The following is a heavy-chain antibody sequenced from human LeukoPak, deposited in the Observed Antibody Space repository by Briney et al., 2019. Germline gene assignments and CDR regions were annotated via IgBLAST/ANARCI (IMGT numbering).Heavy chain of an antibody. J-gene: IGHJ4*02. Sequence: GGSLRLSCAASGFTFSSYAMHWVRPAPGKGLEWVAVISYDGSNKYYADSVKGRFTISRDNSKNTLYLQMNSLRAEDTAVYYCARAGYSSSFLNYWGQGTLVTVSS. CDR1: GFTFSSYA. CDR2: ISYDGSNK. CDR3: ARAGYSSSFLNY. V-gene: IGHV3-30*04. D-gene: IGHD6-13*01.